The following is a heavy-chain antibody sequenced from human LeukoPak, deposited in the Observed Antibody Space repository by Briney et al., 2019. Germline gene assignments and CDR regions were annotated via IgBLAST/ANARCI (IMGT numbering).Heavy chain of an antibody. CDR3: AKDRLLREDAFDI. CDR2: IRYDGSNK. CDR1: GFTFSSYG. Sequence: GGSLRLSCAASGFTFSSYGMHWVRQAPGKGLEWVAFIRYDGSNKYYADSVKGRFTISRDNSKNTLYLQMNSLRAEDTAVYYCAKDRLLREDAFDIWGQGTMVTVSS. V-gene: IGHV3-30*02. J-gene: IGHJ3*02. D-gene: IGHD3-22*01.